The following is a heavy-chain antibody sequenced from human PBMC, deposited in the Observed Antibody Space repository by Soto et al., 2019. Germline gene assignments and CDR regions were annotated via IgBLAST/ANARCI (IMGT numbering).Heavy chain of an antibody. J-gene: IGHJ4*02. D-gene: IGHD2-2*01. CDR2: IKSKTDGGTT. V-gene: IGHV3-15*07. Sequence: GGSLRLSCAASGFTFSNAWMNWVRQAPGKGLEWVGRIKSKTDGGTTDYAAPVKGRFTISRDDSKNTLYLQMNSLKTEDTAVYYCARDDVGAGGISRVVPAADHYWGQGTLVTVSS. CDR1: GFTFSNAW. CDR3: ARDDVGAGGISRVVPAADHY.